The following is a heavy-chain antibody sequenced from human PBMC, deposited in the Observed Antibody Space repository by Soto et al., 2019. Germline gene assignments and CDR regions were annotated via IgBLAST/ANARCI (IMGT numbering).Heavy chain of an antibody. Sequence: TLSLTCTVPGGSISSYYWSWIRQPPGKGLEWIGYIYYSGSTNYNPSLKSRVTISVDTSKNQFSLKLSSVTAADTAVYYCAREGAAPYYYYGMDVWGQGTTVTVSS. J-gene: IGHJ6*02. V-gene: IGHV4-59*12. D-gene: IGHD6-6*01. CDR3: AREGAAPYYYYGMDV. CDR1: GGSISSYY. CDR2: IYYSGST.